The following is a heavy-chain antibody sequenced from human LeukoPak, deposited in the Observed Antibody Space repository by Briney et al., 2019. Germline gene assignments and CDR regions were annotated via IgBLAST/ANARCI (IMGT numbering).Heavy chain of an antibody. CDR2: IDHSGRT. CDR1: GGSFSGYY. J-gene: IGHJ4*02. V-gene: IGHV4-34*01. Sequence: PSETLSLTCAVYGGSFSGYYWSWIRQPPGKGLEWIGEIDHSGRTNSNASLKSRVTISVDVSKNQFSLRLTSVTAADTAVYYCARRTSGSYLLTDWGQGTLVTVSS. D-gene: IGHD1-26*01. CDR3: ARRTSGSYLLTD.